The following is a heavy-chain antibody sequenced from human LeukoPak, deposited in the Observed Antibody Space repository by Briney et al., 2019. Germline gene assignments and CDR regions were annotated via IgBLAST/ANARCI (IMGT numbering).Heavy chain of an antibody. D-gene: IGHD4-23*01. V-gene: IGHV1-8*01. J-gene: IGHJ4*02. CDR3: ARGDDYGGNSDRPDFDY. CDR1: GYTFTNFD. CDR2: MNPVSGKA. Sequence: GASVKVSCKASGYTFTNFDINWVRQAPGQGLEWMGWMNPVSGKAGSAQKFQGGVTLTRDTSISTAYMELSRLRSDDTAVYYCARGDDYGGNSDRPDFDYWGQGTLVTVSS.